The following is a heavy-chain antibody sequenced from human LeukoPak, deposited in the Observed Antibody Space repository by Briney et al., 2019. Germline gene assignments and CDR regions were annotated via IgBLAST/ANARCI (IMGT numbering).Heavy chain of an antibody. Sequence: PGGSLRLSCAASGFTFSSYAMHWVRQAPGKGLEWVAVISYDGSNKYYADSVKGRFTISRDNAKNSLYLQMNSLRAEDTAVYYCATFGGNSVRRFDYWGQGTLVTVSS. D-gene: IGHD4-23*01. CDR3: ATFGGNSVRRFDY. J-gene: IGHJ4*02. CDR1: GFTFSSYA. V-gene: IGHV3-30-3*01. CDR2: ISYDGSNK.